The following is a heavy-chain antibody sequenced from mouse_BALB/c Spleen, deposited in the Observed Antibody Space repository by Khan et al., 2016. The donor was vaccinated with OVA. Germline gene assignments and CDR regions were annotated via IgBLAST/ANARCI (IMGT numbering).Heavy chain of an antibody. Sequence: VQLQQSGAELVKPGASVKLSCKTSGYTFTSYWIQWVKQRPAQGLGWIGQIFPGTGTTYYNENLKGKATLTVDTSSNTAYMQFSSLTSEDSAVYFCARGYCGNYEFAYWGQGTLVTVSP. D-gene: IGHD2-1*01. J-gene: IGHJ3*01. CDR2: IFPGTGTT. CDR1: GYTFTSYW. CDR3: ARGYCGNYEFAY. V-gene: IGHV1S132*01.